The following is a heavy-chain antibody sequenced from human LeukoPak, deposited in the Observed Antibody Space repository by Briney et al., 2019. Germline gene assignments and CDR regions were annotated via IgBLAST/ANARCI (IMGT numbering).Heavy chain of an antibody. Sequence: GESLKISCKDSGYSFTSYWIGWVRQMPGKGLEWMGIIYPDDSDTRYSPSFQGQVTISADKSINTAYLQWSSLQASDSAMYYCVRQGYYDRNDYWGQGTLVTVSS. CDR2: IYPDDSDT. J-gene: IGHJ4*02. D-gene: IGHD3-16*01. CDR3: VRQGYYDRNDY. CDR1: GYSFTSYW. V-gene: IGHV5-51*01.